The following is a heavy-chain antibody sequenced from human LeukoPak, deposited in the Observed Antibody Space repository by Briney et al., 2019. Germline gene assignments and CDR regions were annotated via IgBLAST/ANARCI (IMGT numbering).Heavy chain of an antibody. D-gene: IGHD5-12*01. V-gene: IGHV1-2*02. CDR1: GYTFTGYY. CDR3: ARDVAGYSGYEYYFDY. J-gene: IGHJ4*02. CDR2: INPNSGGT. Sequence: ASVKVSCKASGYTFTGYYMLWVRQAPGQGLEWMGWINPNSGGTNYAQKFQGRVTMTRDTSISTAYMELSRLRSDDTAVYYCARDVAGYSGYEYYFDYWGQGTLVTVSS.